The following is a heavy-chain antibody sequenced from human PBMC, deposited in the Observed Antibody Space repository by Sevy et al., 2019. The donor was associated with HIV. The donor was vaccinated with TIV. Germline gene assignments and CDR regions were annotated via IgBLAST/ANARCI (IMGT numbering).Heavy chain of an antibody. V-gene: IGHV3-23*01. Sequence: GSLRPSCAASGFTFSTYAMTWVRQAPGKGLEWVSVISFSGGSTYYADSVKGRFTMSRDNSKNTLYLQMISLRAEDTAVYYCAKDRVSGTYYTGDLDYWGQGTLVTVSS. J-gene: IGHJ4*02. D-gene: IGHD3-10*01. CDR2: ISFSGGST. CDR3: AKDRVSGTYYTGDLDY. CDR1: GFTFSTYA.